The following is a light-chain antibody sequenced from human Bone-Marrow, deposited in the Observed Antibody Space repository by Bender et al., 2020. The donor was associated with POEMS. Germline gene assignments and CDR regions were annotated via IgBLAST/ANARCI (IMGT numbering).Light chain of an antibody. Sequence: QSVLTQPPSASGTPGQRVTISCSGGSSNIGAHAVNWYQHLPGTAPKLLISRNSQRPSGVPDRFSASKSGTSASLAIRGLRSEDEADYYCASWDDSLSGWVFGGGTKLTVL. CDR1: SSNIGAHA. CDR3: ASWDDSLSGWV. J-gene: IGLJ3*02. V-gene: IGLV1-47*01. CDR2: RNS.